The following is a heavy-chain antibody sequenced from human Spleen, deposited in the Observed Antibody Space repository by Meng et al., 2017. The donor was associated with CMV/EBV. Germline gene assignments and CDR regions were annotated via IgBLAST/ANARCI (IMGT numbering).Heavy chain of an antibody. V-gene: IGHV1-18*01. J-gene: IGHJ6*02. D-gene: IGHD3-3*01. CDR1: RNFFTRHA. CDR2: ISADNQNT. CDR3: AREFTIFGVVIYYYYGMDV. Sequence: ASVKVSCKAPRNFFTRHAITWVRQAPGQGLEWMGWISADNQNTNLIQKFQGRITLTTDTSTSTAYMELSRLRSDDTAVYYCAREFTIFGVVIYYYYGMDVWGQGTTVTVSS.